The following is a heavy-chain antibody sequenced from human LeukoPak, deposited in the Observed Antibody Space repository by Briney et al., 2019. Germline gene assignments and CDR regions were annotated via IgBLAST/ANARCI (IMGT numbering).Heavy chain of an antibody. V-gene: IGHV1-69*06. CDR1: GGTFSSYA. CDR2: IIPIFGTA. Sequence: GASVTVSCKASGGTFSSYAISWVRQAPGQGLEWMGGIIPIFGTANYAQKFQGRVTITADKSTSTAYMELSSLRSEDTAAYYCARSKDILTGYCFDYWGQGTLVTVSS. D-gene: IGHD3-9*01. J-gene: IGHJ4*02. CDR3: ARSKDILTGYCFDY.